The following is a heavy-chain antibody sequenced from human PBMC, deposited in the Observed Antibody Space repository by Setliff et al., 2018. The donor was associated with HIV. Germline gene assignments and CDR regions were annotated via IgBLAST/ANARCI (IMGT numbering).Heavy chain of an antibody. J-gene: IGHJ3*02. Sequence: ASVKVSCKTSGGTFNTYPIAWVRQAPGQGLEWMGGIAPNLRMPNYIQKFKGRLTITADESTSTFYMELSDLTSADTAVYYCTGPRGDEAFDIWGQGTKVT. CDR3: TGPRGDEAFDI. V-gene: IGHV1-69*10. CDR1: GGTFNTYP. CDR2: IAPNLRMP. D-gene: IGHD3-10*01.